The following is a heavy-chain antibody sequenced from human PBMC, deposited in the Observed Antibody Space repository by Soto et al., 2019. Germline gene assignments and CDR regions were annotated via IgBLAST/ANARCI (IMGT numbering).Heavy chain of an antibody. D-gene: IGHD6-13*01. CDR1: GYTFTKYG. J-gene: IGHJ4*02. CDR2: ISVYNGNT. V-gene: IGHV1-18*01. Sequence: QVQLVQSGAEVKKPGTSVKVSCKASGYTFTKYGITWVRQAPGQGLEWMGWISVYNGNTKYGQKFRDRVTMTTDTSTTTAYMELRSLRSDDTAVYYCAKVISPASGRYYFDYWGQGTLVTVSS. CDR3: AKVISPASGRYYFDY.